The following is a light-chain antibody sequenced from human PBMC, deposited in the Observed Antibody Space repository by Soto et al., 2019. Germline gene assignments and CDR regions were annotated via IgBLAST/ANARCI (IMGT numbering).Light chain of an antibody. V-gene: IGKV1-9*01. CDR2: ETS. CDR1: QGIDSY. CDR3: QQTRSYPST. Sequence: LNKSPSALSATVGDRVTITCRASQGIDSYLAWYHQRPGKVPQLLIYETSILQSGVSSRFSGSGSGTDFTLTISSLQAEDFATYYCQQTRSYPSTFGGGTKVDVK. J-gene: IGKJ4*01.